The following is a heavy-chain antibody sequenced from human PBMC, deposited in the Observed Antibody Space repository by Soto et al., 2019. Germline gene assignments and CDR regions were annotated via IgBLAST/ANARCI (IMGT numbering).Heavy chain of an antibody. Sequence: QVQLVESGGGVVQPGGSLRLSCVASGFTFSTYSIHWVRQAPGRGLEWLTIISYDGMNKYYADSVKGRITISRDNSRNTVFLQMNSLRTEDTAVYYCARDPDTSGSYRYYFDNWCQGTLVTVSS. D-gene: IGHD1-26*01. J-gene: IGHJ4*02. CDR3: ARDPDTSGSYRYYFDN. CDR1: GFTFSTYS. CDR2: ISYDGMNK. V-gene: IGHV3-30*14.